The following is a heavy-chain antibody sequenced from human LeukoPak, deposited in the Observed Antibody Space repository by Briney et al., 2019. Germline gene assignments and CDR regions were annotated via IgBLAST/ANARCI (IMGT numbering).Heavy chain of an antibody. CDR1: GFTFSGYG. J-gene: IGHJ5*02. D-gene: IGHD5-18*01. V-gene: IGHV3-23*01. CDR3: AKAVDTATWYNWFDP. CDR2: ISGSGGST. Sequence: GGTLRLSCAASGFTFSGYGMSWVRQAPGKGLEWVSAISGSGGSTYYADSVKGRFTISRDNSKNTLYLQMNSLRAEDTAVYYCAKAVDTATWYNWFDPWGQGTLVTVSS.